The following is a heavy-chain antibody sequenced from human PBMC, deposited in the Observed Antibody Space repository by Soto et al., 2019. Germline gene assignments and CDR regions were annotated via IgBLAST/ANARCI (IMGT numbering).Heavy chain of an antibody. Sequence: QITLKESGPTLVKPTQTLTLTCTFSGFSLSTSGVGVGWIRQPPGKALEWLALIYWDDDKRYSPSLKSRLTITKDTSKNQVVLTMTNMDPVDTATYYCAHRRSYCSGGSCDSGFDYWGQGTLVTVSS. CDR2: IYWDDDK. CDR1: GFSLSTSGVG. CDR3: AHRRSYCSGGSCDSGFDY. D-gene: IGHD2-15*01. V-gene: IGHV2-5*02. J-gene: IGHJ4*02.